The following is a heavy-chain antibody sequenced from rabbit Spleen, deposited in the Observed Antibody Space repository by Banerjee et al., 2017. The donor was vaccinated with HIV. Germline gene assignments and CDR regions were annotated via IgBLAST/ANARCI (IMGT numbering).Heavy chain of an antibody. D-gene: IGHD1-1*01. J-gene: IGHJ4*01. CDR2: RYAGSSGST. V-gene: IGHV1S45*01. CDR3: ARHLSDDDGGYYANL. CDR1: GFSFSSSYW. Sequence: EQLAESGGDLVKPEGSLTLTCTGSGFSFSSSYWICWVRQAPGKGLEWIACRYAGSSGSTYSANWAKGRFTISKTSSTTVTLQMTGLTAADTATYFCARHLSDDDGGYYANLWGPGTLVTVS.